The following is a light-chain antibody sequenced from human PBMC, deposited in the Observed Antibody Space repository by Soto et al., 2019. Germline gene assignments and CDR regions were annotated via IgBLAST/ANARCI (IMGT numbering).Light chain of an antibody. V-gene: IGKV1-39*01. J-gene: IGKJ2*01. CDR1: QSISTY. Sequence: DIQMTQSPSSLSASVGDRVTITCRASQSISTYLNWYQQKPGKAPKLLSYAASSLQSGVQSRFSGSGSGTDFTLTISSLQPEDFATYYCQQSYSMPQTFGQGTKLEIK. CDR2: AAS. CDR3: QQSYSMPQT.